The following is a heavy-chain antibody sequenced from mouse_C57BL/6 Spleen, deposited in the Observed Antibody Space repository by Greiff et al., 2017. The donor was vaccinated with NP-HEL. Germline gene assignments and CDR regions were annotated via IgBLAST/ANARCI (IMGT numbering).Heavy chain of an antibody. CDR1: GYSFTSGYY. CDR3: ARGYDYDHFDY. J-gene: IGHJ2*01. CDR2: ISYDGSN. V-gene: IGHV3-6*01. D-gene: IGHD2-4*01. Sequence: EVQLQESGPGLVKPSQSLSLTCSVTGYSFTSGYYWNWIRQSPGNKLEWMGYISYDGSNNYNPSLKNRISITRDTSKNQFFLKLNSVTTEDTATYYCARGYDYDHFDYWGQGTTLTVSS.